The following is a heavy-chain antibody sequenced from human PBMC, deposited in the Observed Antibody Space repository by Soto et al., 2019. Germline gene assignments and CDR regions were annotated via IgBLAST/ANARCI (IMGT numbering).Heavy chain of an antibody. CDR3: ARFFGSGFDY. D-gene: IGHD6-19*01. CDR2: ISTSGATR. V-gene: IGHV3-48*02. Sequence: EVQLVESGGGLVQPGGSLRLSCVASGFTFSTDSMNWVRQAPGKGLEWVAHISTSGATRYYADSVKGRFTIARDNAKTSLYLQMDSLRNEDTSVYYCARFFGSGFDYWGQGTLVTVSS. CDR1: GFTFSTDS. J-gene: IGHJ4*02.